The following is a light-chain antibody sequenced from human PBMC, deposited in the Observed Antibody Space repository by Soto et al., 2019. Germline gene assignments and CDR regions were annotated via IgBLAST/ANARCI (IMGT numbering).Light chain of an antibody. CDR3: QHYGNSPPYT. CDR1: QSVSSSN. V-gene: IGKV3-20*01. Sequence: EIVLTQSPGTLSLSPGERTTLSCRASQSVSSSNLLWYQQKRGQAPRLLIYGAYKRATGIPDRFSGSGSGTVFTLTIIRLEPEDFALYYCQHYGNSPPYTFGQGTKVEIK. CDR2: GAY. J-gene: IGKJ2*01.